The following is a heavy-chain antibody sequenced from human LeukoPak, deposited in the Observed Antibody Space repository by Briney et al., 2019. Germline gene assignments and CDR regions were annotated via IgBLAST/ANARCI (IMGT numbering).Heavy chain of an antibody. CDR1: GFTFSSAW. V-gene: IGHV3-7*01. Sequence: PGGSLRLSCAASGFTFSSAWMSWVRQAPGKGLEWVAHVNQDGSGKYYVDSVKGRFTISKDNAKNSLYLQMNSLRAEDTAVYYCTSANYGPAYWGQGTLVTVSS. D-gene: IGHD5-24*01. J-gene: IGHJ4*02. CDR3: TSANYGPAY. CDR2: VNQDGSGK.